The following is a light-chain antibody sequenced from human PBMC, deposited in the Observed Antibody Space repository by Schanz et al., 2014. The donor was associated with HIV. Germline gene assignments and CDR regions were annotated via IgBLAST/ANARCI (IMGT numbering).Light chain of an antibody. CDR2: DVS. CDR1: SSDVGSYNY. V-gene: IGLV2-14*03. J-gene: IGLJ1*01. CDR3: SSYTSSNTLV. Sequence: QSVLTQPASVSGSPGQSITISCSGTSSDVGSYNYVSWYQQHPGKAPKLIIYDVSDRPSGISNRFSGSKSGNTASLTISGLQAEDEADYYCSSYTSSNTLVFGTGTKLTVL.